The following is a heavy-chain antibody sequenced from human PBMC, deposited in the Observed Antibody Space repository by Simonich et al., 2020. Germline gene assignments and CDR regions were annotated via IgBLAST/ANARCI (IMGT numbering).Heavy chain of an antibody. D-gene: IGHD7-27*01. V-gene: IGHV1-2*02. CDR2: INPNRGGT. Sequence: QVQLVQSGAEVKKPGASVKVSCKASGYTFTGYYMHWVRQAPGQGLGGMGWINPNRGGTNYDQKVQGRVTMTRDTSISTAYMELSRLRSDDTAVYYCARGRLTGDKGAFDIWGQGTMVTVSS. J-gene: IGHJ3*02. CDR3: ARGRLTGDKGAFDI. CDR1: GYTFTGYY.